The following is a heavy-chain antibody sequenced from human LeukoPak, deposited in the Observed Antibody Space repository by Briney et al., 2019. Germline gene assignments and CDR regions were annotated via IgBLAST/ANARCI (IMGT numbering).Heavy chain of an antibody. Sequence: GRFTISRDNAGNSLSLQMKSLRAEDTALYYCARRYVWGSIRSAAFDIWGQGTMVTVSS. V-gene: IGHV3-11*06. CDR3: ARRYVWGSIRSAAFDI. D-gene: IGHD3-16*02. J-gene: IGHJ3*02.